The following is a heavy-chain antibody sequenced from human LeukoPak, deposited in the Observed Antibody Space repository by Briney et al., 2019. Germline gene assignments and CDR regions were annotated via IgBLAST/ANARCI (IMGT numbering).Heavy chain of an antibody. D-gene: IGHD3-22*01. V-gene: IGHV4-39*07. Sequence: SETLSLTCTVSGGSISSSSYYWGWIRQPPGKGLEWIGSIYYSGSTYYNPSLKSRVTISVDTSKNQFSLKLSSVTAADTAVYYCARDDYYDSSGPVYYFDYWGQGTLVTVSS. CDR1: GGSISSSSYY. CDR3: ARDDYYDSSGPVYYFDY. J-gene: IGHJ4*02. CDR2: IYYSGST.